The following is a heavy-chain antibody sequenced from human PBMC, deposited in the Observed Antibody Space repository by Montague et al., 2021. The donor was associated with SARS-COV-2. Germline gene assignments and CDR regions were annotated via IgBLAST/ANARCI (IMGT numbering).Heavy chain of an antibody. V-gene: IGHV4-39*07. J-gene: IGHJ6*02. D-gene: IGHD4-17*01. CDR1: CGAISRSSYY. Sequence: SETLSLTCTVSCGAISRSSYYSGWIRKPPGKGLEWIGCIYYSGSTYYNPSLKSRVTISVDTSKNQLSLKLSSVTAADTAVYYCARDYGDYGSGYYYGMDVWGQGTTVTVSS. CDR3: ARDYGDYGSGYYYGMDV. CDR2: IYYSGST.